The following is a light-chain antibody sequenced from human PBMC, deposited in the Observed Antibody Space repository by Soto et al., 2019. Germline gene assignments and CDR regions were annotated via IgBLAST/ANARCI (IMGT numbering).Light chain of an antibody. CDR2: GNS. CDR1: SSNIGAGYD. Sequence: QAVVTQPPSVSGAPGQRVTISCTGSSSNIGAGYDVHWYQQLPGTAPKLLIYGNSNRPSGVPDRFSGSKSGTSASLAITGLQAEDEADYHCQSYDSSLSGFWVFGGGTKVTVL. V-gene: IGLV1-40*01. J-gene: IGLJ3*02. CDR3: QSYDSSLSGFWV.